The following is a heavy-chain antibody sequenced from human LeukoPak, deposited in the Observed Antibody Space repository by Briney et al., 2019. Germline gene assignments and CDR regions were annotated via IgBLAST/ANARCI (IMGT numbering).Heavy chain of an antibody. D-gene: IGHD3-10*01. J-gene: IGHJ4*02. Sequence: ASVKVSCKASGYTFTGYDINWVRQATGQGLEWMGWMNTNSGNTGYAQKFQGRVTMTRNTSISTAYMELSSLRSEDTAVYYCARGPRITMVRGVNYGGIDYWGQGTLVTVSS. CDR1: GYTFTGYD. V-gene: IGHV1-8*01. CDR2: MNTNSGNT. CDR3: ARGPRITMVRGVNYGGIDY.